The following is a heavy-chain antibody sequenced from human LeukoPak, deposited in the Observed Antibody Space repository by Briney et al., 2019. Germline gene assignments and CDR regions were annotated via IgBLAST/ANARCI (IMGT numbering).Heavy chain of an antibody. CDR1: GGSISSYY. V-gene: IGHV4-59*01. Sequence: SETLSLTCTVSGGSISSYYWSWIRQPPGKGLEWIGFISFSGSTNYNPSLKSRVTISIDTSKNQFSLKLSSVTAADTAVYYCARDRGDTAMAHPFDYWGQGTLVTVTS. D-gene: IGHD5-18*01. CDR2: ISFSGST. CDR3: ARDRGDTAMAHPFDY. J-gene: IGHJ4*02.